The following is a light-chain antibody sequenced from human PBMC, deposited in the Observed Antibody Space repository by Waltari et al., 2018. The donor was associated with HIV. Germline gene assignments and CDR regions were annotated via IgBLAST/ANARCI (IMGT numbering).Light chain of an antibody. CDR1: SSNIGSNT. CDR3: AAWDDSLNGWV. J-gene: IGLJ3*02. CDR2: SNN. V-gene: IGLV1-44*01. Sequence: QSVLTQPPSASGTPGQRVTTPCSGRSSNIGSNTENWYQQLPGTAPKLLIYSNNQRPSGVPDRFSGSKSGTSASLAISGLQSEDEADYYCAAWDDSLNGWVFGGGTKLTVL.